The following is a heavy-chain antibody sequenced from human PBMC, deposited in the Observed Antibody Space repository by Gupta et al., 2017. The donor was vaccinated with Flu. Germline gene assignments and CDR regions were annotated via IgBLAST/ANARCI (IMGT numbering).Heavy chain of an antibody. D-gene: IGHD2-15*01. Sequence: EVQLVESGGGLVQPGRSLRLSCTASGFTFGDYAMSWFRQAPGKGLEWVGFMRSKAYGGTTEYAASVKGRFTISRDDSKSIAYLQMNSLKTEDTAVYYCTRERYCSGGSCLERDYWGQGTLVTVSS. J-gene: IGHJ4*02. V-gene: IGHV3-49*03. CDR1: GFTFGDYA. CDR3: TRERYCSGGSCLERDY. CDR2: MRSKAYGGTT.